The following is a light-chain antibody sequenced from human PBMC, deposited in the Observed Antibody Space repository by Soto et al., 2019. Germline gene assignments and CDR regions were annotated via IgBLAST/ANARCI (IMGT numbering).Light chain of an antibody. CDR2: DAS. CDR1: QSASTF. J-gene: IGKJ1*01. Sequence: DIQMTQSPSTLSASVGDRVTITCRASQSASTFLAWYQQKPGKAPKLLIYDASNLQSGVPSRFSASGSGTDFTLTFSCLQSEDFATYYCQQYYNYARTFGQGTKVDVK. V-gene: IGKV1-5*01. CDR3: QQYYNYART.